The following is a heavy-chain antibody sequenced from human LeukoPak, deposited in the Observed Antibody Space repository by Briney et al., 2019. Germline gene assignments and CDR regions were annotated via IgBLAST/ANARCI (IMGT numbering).Heavy chain of an antibody. Sequence: SETLSLTCGVSGGSVINTNWWTWVRQPPGKGLEWIGEVHLDGRTNYNPSLESRLTMSVDVSENQVSLKLTFVTAADTAVYYCAREGGFYRPLDYSGQGTLVTVSS. CDR2: VHLDGRT. V-gene: IGHV4-4*02. J-gene: IGHJ4*02. D-gene: IGHD3-3*01. CDR1: GGSVINTNW. CDR3: AREGGFYRPLDY.